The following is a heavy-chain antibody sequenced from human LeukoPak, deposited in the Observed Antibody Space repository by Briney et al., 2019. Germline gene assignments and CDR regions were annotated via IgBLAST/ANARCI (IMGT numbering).Heavy chain of an antibody. CDR2: IYYSGST. V-gene: IGHV4-39*07. Sequence: PSETLSLTCTVSGGSISSSSYYWGRIRQPPGKGLEWIGSIYYSGSTYYNPSLKSRVTISVDTSKNQFSLKLSSVTAADTAVYYCARDPLSLLWDSSEYWGQGTLVTVSS. D-gene: IGHD3-10*01. CDR1: GGSISSSSYY. J-gene: IGHJ4*02. CDR3: ARDPLSLLWDSSEY.